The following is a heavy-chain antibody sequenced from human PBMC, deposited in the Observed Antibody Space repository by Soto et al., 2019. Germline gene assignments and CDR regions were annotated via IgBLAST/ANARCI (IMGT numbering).Heavy chain of an antibody. CDR1: GFTFSSSP. Sequence: QVQLVESGGGVVQPGRSLRLCCAASGFTFSSSPMYWARLAPGKGLEWLAVISYDGTNKYYAKSVQGRFSISSANFESTLSLQMDSLRAEDTAVYYCARTETGNGALPLRGQGTVVTVSS. J-gene: IGHJ3*01. CDR2: ISYDGTNK. CDR3: ARTETGNGALPL. V-gene: IGHV3-30-3*01. D-gene: IGHD1-1*01.